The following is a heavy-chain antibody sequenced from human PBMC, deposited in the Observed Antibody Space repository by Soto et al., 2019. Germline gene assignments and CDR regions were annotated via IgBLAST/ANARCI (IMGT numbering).Heavy chain of an antibody. Sequence: QVQLVEAGGGVVQPGRSLRLSCAASGFTFSSYALHWVRQAPGKGLEWVAVISYYGNNKYYADSVKGRFTSSRDNSKNTLYLQMNSLRAEDTAVYYCARAGCDGGSCYTLVGLRYGMDVWGQGTTVTVSS. V-gene: IGHV3-30-3*01. CDR1: GFTFSSYA. D-gene: IGHD2-15*01. CDR3: ARAGCDGGSCYTLVGLRYGMDV. CDR2: ISYYGNNK. J-gene: IGHJ6*02.